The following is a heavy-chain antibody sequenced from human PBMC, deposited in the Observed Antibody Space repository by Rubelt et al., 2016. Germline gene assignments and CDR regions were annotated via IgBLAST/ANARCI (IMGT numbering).Heavy chain of an antibody. V-gene: IGHV3-23*04. D-gene: IGHD6-6*01. J-gene: IGHJ4*02. CDR3: AKYSSSGGNRVDS. Sequence: EVQLVEAGGGLVQPGGSLRLSCAASGITFGTYDMTWVRQAPGKGLEWGSAINGRGRNTYCAAPVKGRFTISRDNPKNTLYVQMNSLRAEDTATYYCAKYSSSGGNRVDSWGQGTLVTVSS. CDR2: INGRGRNT. CDR1: GITFGTYD.